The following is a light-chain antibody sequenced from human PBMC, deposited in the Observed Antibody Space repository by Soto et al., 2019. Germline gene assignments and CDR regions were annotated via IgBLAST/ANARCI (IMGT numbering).Light chain of an antibody. V-gene: IGKV3-15*01. CDR2: GPS. J-gene: IGKJ1*01. CDR1: QSVSGN. CDR3: QQYNNWPRT. Sequence: EIVMTQSPGTLSVSPGERATLSCRASQSVSGNLAWYPQKPGQAPRLLIYGPSTRATGIPARFSGSGSGTEFTLTISSLQSEDFAVYYGQQYNNWPRTFGQGTKVEVK.